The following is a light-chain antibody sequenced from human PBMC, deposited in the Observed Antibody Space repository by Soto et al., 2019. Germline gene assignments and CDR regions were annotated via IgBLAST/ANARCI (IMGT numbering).Light chain of an antibody. CDR1: QSVSSSY. V-gene: IGKV3-20*01. Sequence: EIVLTHSPGTLSLSPGEISTLSCMSSQSVSSSYLAWYQQKPGQAPRLLIYGASSRATGIPDRFSGSGSGTDFTLTISRLEPGDFAVYFCQQYGSSPWTFGQGTKVDIK. CDR2: GAS. CDR3: QQYGSSPWT. J-gene: IGKJ1*01.